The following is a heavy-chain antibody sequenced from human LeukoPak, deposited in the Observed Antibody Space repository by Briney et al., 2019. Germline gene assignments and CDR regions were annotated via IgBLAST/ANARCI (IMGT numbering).Heavy chain of an antibody. CDR3: ARPEKSGYSPYVFNI. CDR1: GFTFSNYS. D-gene: IGHD3-3*01. Sequence: GGSLRLSCAASGFTFSNYSMNWVRQAPGKGLEWVSYISPSSTIMYYADSVRGRFTISRDNAKNPLYLQMNSLRAEDTAVYYCARPEKSGYSPYVFNIWGRGTMVTVSS. J-gene: IGHJ3*02. CDR2: ISPSSTIM. V-gene: IGHV3-48*01.